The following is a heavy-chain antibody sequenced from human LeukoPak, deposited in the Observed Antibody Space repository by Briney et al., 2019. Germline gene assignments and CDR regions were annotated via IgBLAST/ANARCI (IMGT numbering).Heavy chain of an antibody. J-gene: IGHJ6*02. CDR1: GFTFSSYA. Sequence: PGGSLRLSCAASGFTFSSYAMNWVRQAPGKGLEWVSVIYSGGSTYYADSVKGRFTISRDNSKNTLYLQMNSLRAEDTAVYYCARSTQLEAYYYGMDVWGQGTTVTVSS. CDR2: IYSGGST. CDR3: ARSTQLEAYYYGMDV. D-gene: IGHD5-24*01. V-gene: IGHV3-53*01.